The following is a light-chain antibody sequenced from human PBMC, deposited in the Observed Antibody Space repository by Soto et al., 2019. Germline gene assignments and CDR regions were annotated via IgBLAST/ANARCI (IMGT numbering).Light chain of an antibody. CDR2: KVF. J-gene: IGKJ1*01. V-gene: IGKV2-30*02. CDR1: QSLVHSDGNTY. Sequence: DVVMTQSPLSLPVTLGQPASISCRSSQSLVHSDGNTYLNWFQQRPGQSPRRLIYKVFNRDSGVPDRFSGSGSGTDFTLKISRVEAEYVGVYYCMQGTHWPWTFGQGTRVEIK. CDR3: MQGTHWPWT.